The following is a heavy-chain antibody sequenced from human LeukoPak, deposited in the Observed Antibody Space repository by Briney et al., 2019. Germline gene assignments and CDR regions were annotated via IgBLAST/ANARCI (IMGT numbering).Heavy chain of an antibody. Sequence: PGGSLRLSCAASGFTFSSYGMHWVRQAPGKGLEWVAFIRYDGSNKYYADSVKGRFTISRDNAKNSLYLQMNSLRAEDTAVYYCATGASFFDYDFWSGYYVDLYWGQGTLVTVSS. CDR1: GFTFSSYG. CDR3: ATGASFFDYDFWSGYYVDLY. J-gene: IGHJ4*02. V-gene: IGHV3-30*02. CDR2: IRYDGSNK. D-gene: IGHD3-3*01.